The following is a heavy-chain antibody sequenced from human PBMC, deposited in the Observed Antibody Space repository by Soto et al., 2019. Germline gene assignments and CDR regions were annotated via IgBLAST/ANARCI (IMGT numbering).Heavy chain of an antibody. J-gene: IGHJ4*02. D-gene: IGHD3-22*01. V-gene: IGHV1-69*13. CDR3: ARLTTLDYDSSGSPDY. CDR2: IIPIFGTA. Sequence: GASVKVSCKASGGTFSSYAISWVRQAPGQGLEWMGGIIPIFGTANYAQKFQGRVTITADESTSTAYMELSSLRSEDTAVYYCARLTTLDYDSSGSPDYWGQGTLVTVSS. CDR1: GGTFSSYA.